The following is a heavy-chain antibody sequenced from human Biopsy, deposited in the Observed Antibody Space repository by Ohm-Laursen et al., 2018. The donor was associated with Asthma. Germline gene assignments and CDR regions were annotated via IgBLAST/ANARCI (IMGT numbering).Heavy chain of an antibody. CDR1: RFAVSRDH. V-gene: IGHV3-53*01. CDR3: ARGDSSNWSHYYFDY. D-gene: IGHD3-22*01. CDR2: IYSGGTS. J-gene: IGHJ4*02. Sequence: SLRLSCAASRFAVSRDHMFWVRQAPGKGLEWVSVIYSGGTSHTADSVRGRFTISRDYSKNTLYLQMRSLRAEDTAVYYCARGDSSNWSHYYFDYWGQGTLVTVSS.